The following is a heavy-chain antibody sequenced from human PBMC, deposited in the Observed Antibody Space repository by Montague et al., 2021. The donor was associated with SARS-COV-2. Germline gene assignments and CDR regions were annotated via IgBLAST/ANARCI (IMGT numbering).Heavy chain of an antibody. CDR3: ARERAITMVRGVIRPTKWFDH. CDR1: GFTFSAYS. CDR2: ISHDGSNK. V-gene: IGHV3-30*04. Sequence: SLRLSCAASGFTFSAYSIHWVRQAPGKGLEWVALISHDGSNKYYADSVKGRFTISRDNSKNTLYVQMNSLRAEDTAVYYCARERAITMVRGVIRPTKWFDHWGQGTLVTVSS. D-gene: IGHD3-10*01. J-gene: IGHJ5*02.